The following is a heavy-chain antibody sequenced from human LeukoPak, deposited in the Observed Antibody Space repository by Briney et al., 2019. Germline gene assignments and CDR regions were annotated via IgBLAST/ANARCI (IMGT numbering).Heavy chain of an antibody. D-gene: IGHD5-12*01. Sequence: GSLRLSCAASGFTFSSYAMSWDRQAPGKGLEWVSAISGSGGSTYYADSVKGRFTISRDNSKNTLYPQMNSLRAEDTAVYYCAKGGGTPSFGYAIDYWGQGTLVTVSS. V-gene: IGHV3-23*01. CDR1: GFTFSSYA. CDR2: ISGSGGST. J-gene: IGHJ4*02. CDR3: AKGGGTPSFGYAIDY.